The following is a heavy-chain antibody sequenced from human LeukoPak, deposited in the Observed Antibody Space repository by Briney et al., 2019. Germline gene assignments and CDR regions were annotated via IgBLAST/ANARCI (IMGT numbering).Heavy chain of an antibody. Sequence: SETLSLTCAVYGGSFSGYYWSWIRQPPGKGLEWIGEINHSGSTNYNPSLKSRVTISVDTSKNQFSLKLSSVTAADTAVYYCARGSLLRYFDWLLSYYFDYWGQGTLVTVSS. CDR3: ARGSLLRYFDWLLSYYFDY. D-gene: IGHD3-9*01. CDR2: INHSGST. V-gene: IGHV4-34*01. CDR1: GGSFSGYY. J-gene: IGHJ4*02.